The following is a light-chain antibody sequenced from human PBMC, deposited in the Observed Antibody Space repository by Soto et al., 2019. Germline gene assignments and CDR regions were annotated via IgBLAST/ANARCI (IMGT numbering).Light chain of an antibody. CDR1: QSISSNY. J-gene: IGKJ4*01. Sequence: EIVLTQSPGTLSLSPGERATLSCWASQSISSNYLAWYQQKPGQPPRLLISGSSIRATGIPKRFSGSASGTNFTLTISSLEPEDFAVYYCQQYGSSPLFTFGGGTKV. CDR2: GSS. V-gene: IGKV3-20*01. CDR3: QQYGSSPLFT.